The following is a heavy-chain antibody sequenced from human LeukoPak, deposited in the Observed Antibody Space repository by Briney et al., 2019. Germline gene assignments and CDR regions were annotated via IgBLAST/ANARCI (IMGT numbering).Heavy chain of an antibody. CDR3: TTDGARSLDV. D-gene: IGHD4/OR15-4a*01. CDR2: IKREIDGGPT. CDR1: GFPLSYAW. V-gene: IGHV3-15*01. J-gene: IGHJ6*04. Sequence: GGFLRLSCAASGFPLSYAWMSWVRQAPGKGLEWVGRIKREIDGGPTDYAAPVKGRFTISRDDSKNTLYLQMNSLKTEDTAVYYCTTDGARSLDVWGKGTTVTVPA.